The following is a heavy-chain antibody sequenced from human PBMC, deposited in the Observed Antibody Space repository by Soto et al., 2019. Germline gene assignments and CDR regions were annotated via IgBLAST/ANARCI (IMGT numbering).Heavy chain of an antibody. CDR2: VTCRGHTT. V-gene: IGHV3-23*01. CDR3: SSSSGDLDVYGMDI. J-gene: IGHJ6*02. CDR1: EFTVSRYA. Sequence: GGSLRLSCAACEFTVSRYAMRWVRHAPGNGLERVSTVTCRGHTTPNADCVNGRFTISRDNSKNTLYLQMNKLRAEDKAIYYCSSSSGDLDVYGMDIWGPGTTVTVSS. D-gene: IGHD3-10*01.